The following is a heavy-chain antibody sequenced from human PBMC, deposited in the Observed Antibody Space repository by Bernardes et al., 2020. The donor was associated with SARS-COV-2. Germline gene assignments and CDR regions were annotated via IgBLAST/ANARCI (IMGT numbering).Heavy chain of an antibody. CDR3: ARGAVVVTTKTFDY. CDR2: IHHGGST. V-gene: IGHV4-34*01. CDR1: GGSFSGYY. J-gene: IGHJ4*02. D-gene: IGHD2-21*02. Sequence: LSLTCAVYGGSFSGYYWTWVRQSPGRGLEWIGEIHHGGSTTYNPSFESRVVMSVDTSKNQFSLRLTSVIAADSAVYYCARGAVVVTTKTFDYWGQGTLVTVSS.